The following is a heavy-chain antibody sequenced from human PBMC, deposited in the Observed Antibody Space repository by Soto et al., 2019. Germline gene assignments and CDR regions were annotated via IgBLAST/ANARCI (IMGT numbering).Heavy chain of an antibody. CDR3: AKDIFLAAAGTVDY. D-gene: IGHD6-13*01. CDR1: GFTFSSYG. J-gene: IGHJ4*02. V-gene: IGHV3-30*18. CDR2: ISYDGSNK. Sequence: QVQLVESGGGVVQPGRSLRLSCAASGFTFSSYGMHWVRQAPGKGLAWVAVISYDGSNKYYADSVKGRFTISRDNSKNTLYLQMNSLRAEDTAVYYCAKDIFLAAAGTVDYWGQGTLVTVSS.